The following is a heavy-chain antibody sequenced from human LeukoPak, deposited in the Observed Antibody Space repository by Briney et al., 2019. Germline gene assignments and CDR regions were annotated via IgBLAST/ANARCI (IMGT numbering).Heavy chain of an antibody. CDR2: INPYNGNT. Sequence: ASVKVSCKASGYSFTSYGITWVRQAPGQGLEWMGWINPYNGNTNYAQKLQGGVTMTTDTSTSTAYMDLRSLRSDDTAVYYCARERSGWFFSNWGQGTLVTVSS. CDR3: ARERSGWFFSN. D-gene: IGHD6-19*01. V-gene: IGHV1-18*01. CDR1: GYSFTSYG. J-gene: IGHJ4*02.